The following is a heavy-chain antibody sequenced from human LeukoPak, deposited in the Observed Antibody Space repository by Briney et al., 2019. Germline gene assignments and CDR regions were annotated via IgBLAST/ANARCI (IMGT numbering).Heavy chain of an antibody. J-gene: IGHJ6*03. CDR1: GFTFSSYG. D-gene: IGHD6-13*01. CDR3: AKALREAAVRYYMDV. Sequence: GGSLRLSCAASGFTFSSYGMSWVRQAPGKGLECVSAISGSGGSTYYADTVKRRFTISRDNSKNTLYLQMKSLRAQNTAVYYFAKALREAAVRYYMDVWGKGTTVPVSS. V-gene: IGHV3-23*01. CDR2: ISGSGGST.